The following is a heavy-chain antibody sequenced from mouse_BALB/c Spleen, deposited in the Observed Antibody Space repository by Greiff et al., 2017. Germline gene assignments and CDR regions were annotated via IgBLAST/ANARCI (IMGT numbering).Heavy chain of an antibody. D-gene: IGHD2-14*01. V-gene: IGHV5-6-5*01. CDR2: ISSGGST. Sequence: EVKLVESGGGLVRPGGSLKLSCAASGFTFSSYAMSWVRQTPEKRLEWVASISSGGSTYYPDSVKGRFTISRDNARNILYLQMSSLRSEDTAMYYCARGHRYDAWFAYWGQGTLVTVSA. CDR1: GFTFSSYA. CDR3: ARGHRYDAWFAY. J-gene: IGHJ3*01.